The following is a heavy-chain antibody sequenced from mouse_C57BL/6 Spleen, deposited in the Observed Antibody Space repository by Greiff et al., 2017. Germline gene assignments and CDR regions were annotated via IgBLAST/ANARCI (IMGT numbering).Heavy chain of an antibody. V-gene: IGHV3-1*01. CDR3: ARGGSSSYAMDY. CDR2: ISYSGST. D-gene: IGHD1-1*01. Sequence: DVKLQESGPGMVKPSQSLSLTCTVTGYSITSGYDWHWIRHFPGNKLEWMGYISYSGSTNYNPSLKSRISITHDTSKNHFFLKLNSVTTEDTATYYCARGGSSSYAMDYWGQGTSVTVSS. CDR1: GYSITSGYD. J-gene: IGHJ4*01.